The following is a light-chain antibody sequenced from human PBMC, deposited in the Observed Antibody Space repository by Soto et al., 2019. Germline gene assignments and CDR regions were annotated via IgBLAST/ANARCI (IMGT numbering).Light chain of an antibody. V-gene: IGKV3-11*01. J-gene: IGKJ5*01. CDR1: QSVSSY. Sequence: EIALTQSPATLSLSPGERATLSCRASQSVSSYLGWYQQKPGQPPRLLIYDASNRATGTPARFSGSGSGTDFTLTISTLEPEDFAVYYCQQRSNWQVTFGQGTRLEIK. CDR2: DAS. CDR3: QQRSNWQVT.